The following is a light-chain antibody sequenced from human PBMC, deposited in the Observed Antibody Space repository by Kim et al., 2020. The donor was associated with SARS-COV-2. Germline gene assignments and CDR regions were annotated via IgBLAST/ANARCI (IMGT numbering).Light chain of an antibody. V-gene: IGLV6-57*04. J-gene: IGLJ3*02. CDR1: SGSIASNY. CDR2: EDN. Sequence: NFMLTQPHSVSESPGKTVTISCTRSSGSIASNYVQWYRQRPGSAPTTVIYEDNQRPSGVPDRFSGSIDSSSNSASLTISGLKTEDEADYYCQSYDSSNRVFGGGTQLTV. CDR3: QSYDSSNRV.